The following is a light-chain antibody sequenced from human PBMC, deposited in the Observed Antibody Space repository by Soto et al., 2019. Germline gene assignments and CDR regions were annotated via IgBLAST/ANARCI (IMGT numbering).Light chain of an antibody. CDR3: SSYTSSSNP. CDR1: SSDVGGYNY. V-gene: IGLV2-14*01. Sequence: QSVLTQPASVSGSPGQSITISCTGTSSDVGGYNYVSWYQQHPGKAPKLMIYDVSNRPSGVSNRFSGSKSGNTASLTISGLQAEDEADYYCSSYTSSSNPFGNGTKVTVL. J-gene: IGLJ1*01. CDR2: DVS.